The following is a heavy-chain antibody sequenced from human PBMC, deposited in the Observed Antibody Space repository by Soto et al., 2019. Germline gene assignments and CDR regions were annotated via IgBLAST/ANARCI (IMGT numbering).Heavy chain of an antibody. CDR1: GGSVSSGSYY. V-gene: IGHV4-61*01. J-gene: IGHJ4*02. D-gene: IGHD5-12*01. CDR2: IYYSGST. Sequence: KPSETLSLTCTVSGGSVSSGSYYWSWIRQPPGKGLEWIGYIYYSGSTNYNPSLKSRVTISVDTSKNQFSLKLSSVTAADTAVYYCARGEVRGYSGYDSAIDYWGQGTLVTVSS. CDR3: ARGEVRGYSGYDSAIDY.